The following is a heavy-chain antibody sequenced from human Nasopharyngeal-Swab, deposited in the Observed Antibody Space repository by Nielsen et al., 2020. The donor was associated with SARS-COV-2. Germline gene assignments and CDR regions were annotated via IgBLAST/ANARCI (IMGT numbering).Heavy chain of an antibody. V-gene: IGHV1-46*01. J-gene: IGHJ5*02. CDR3: ARVPTVGGDYTDGDHWFDP. CDR2: INPSGGST. D-gene: IGHD4-17*01. CDR1: GYTFTSYY. Sequence: ASVKVSCKASGYTFTSYYMHWVRQAPGQGLEWMGIINPSGGSTSYAQKFQGRVTMTRDTSTSTVYMELSSLRSEDTAVYYCARVPTVGGDYTDGDHWFDPWAREPRSPSPQ.